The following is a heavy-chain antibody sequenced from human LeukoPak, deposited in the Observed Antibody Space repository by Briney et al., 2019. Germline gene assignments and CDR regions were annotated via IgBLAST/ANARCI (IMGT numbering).Heavy chain of an antibody. D-gene: IGHD4-17*01. J-gene: IGHJ4*02. Sequence: ASVKVSCKASGYTFTSYYMHWVRQAPGQGLEWMGIINPSGGSTSYAQKFQGRVTMTRDMSTSTAYMELSSLRSEDTAVYYCARALFGYGDYGVVHTGFDYWGQGTLVTVSS. CDR3: ARALFGYGDYGVVHTGFDY. V-gene: IGHV1-46*01. CDR1: GYTFTSYY. CDR2: INPSGGST.